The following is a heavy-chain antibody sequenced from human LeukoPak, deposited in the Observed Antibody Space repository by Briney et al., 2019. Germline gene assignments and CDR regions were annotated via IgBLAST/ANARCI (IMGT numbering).Heavy chain of an antibody. J-gene: IGHJ4*02. V-gene: IGHV4-59*07. Sequence: SDTLSLTRTVSGASTSANFWSWIRQSPGEGLESIAFIAARGATNYNTSLKSRVTMCLDTYKNQFSLELRSVTPADTAVYSCAKGCASSRPFPYRGPGTLVTVSS. CDR1: GASTSANF. D-gene: IGHD6-19*01. CDR3: AKGCASSRPFPY. CDR2: IAARGAT.